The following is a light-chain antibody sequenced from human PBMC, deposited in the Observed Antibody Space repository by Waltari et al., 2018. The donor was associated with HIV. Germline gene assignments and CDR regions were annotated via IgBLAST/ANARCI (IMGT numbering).Light chain of an antibody. CDR3: YSTESSGTHRV. J-gene: IGLJ3*02. V-gene: IGLV3-10*01. Sequence: SYALTQPPSVSVSHGQTARLTCSGDTLPKKFAHWYQQKSGQAPVLVISEDIKRPAGIPERFSGSSSGTVAILTISGAQVEDEADYYCYSTESSGTHRVFGGGTKLTVL. CDR2: EDI. CDR1: TLPKKF.